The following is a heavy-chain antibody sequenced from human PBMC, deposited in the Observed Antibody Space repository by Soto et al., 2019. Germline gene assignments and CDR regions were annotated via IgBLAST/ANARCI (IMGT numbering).Heavy chain of an antibody. J-gene: IGHJ6*02. D-gene: IGHD2-2*01. CDR2: INAGNGNT. CDR3: ARDICSSTSCYAGYYYYGMDV. Sequence: QVQLVQSGAEVKKPGASVKVSCKASGYTFTSYAMHWVRQAPGQMLEWMGWINAGNGNTKYSQKFQGRVTITRDTSASTAYMELSSLRSEDTAVYYCARDICSSTSCYAGYYYYGMDVWGQGTTVTVSS. CDR1: GYTFTSYA. V-gene: IGHV1-3*01.